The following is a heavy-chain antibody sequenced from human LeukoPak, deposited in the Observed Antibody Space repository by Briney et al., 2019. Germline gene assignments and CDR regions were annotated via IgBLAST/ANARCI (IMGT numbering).Heavy chain of an antibody. CDR2: IYHSGST. CDR3: ARDLGYYYYMDV. J-gene: IGHJ6*03. CDR1: GGSISSSNW. Sequence: SGTLSFTCAVSGGSISSSNWWSWVRRPPGKGLGWIGEIYHSGSTNYNPSLKSRVTISVDKSKNQFSLKLSSVTAADTAVYYCARDLGYYYYMDVWGKGTTVTVSS. V-gene: IGHV4-4*02.